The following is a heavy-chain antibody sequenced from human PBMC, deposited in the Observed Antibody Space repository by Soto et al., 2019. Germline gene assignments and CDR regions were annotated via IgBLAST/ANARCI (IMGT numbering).Heavy chain of an antibody. CDR1: GCTFSSYA. CDR2: IIPIFGTA. V-gene: IGHV1-69*13. J-gene: IGHJ4*02. Sequence: ASVKVSCKASGCTFSSYAISWVRQAPGQGLEWMGGIIPIFGTANYAQKFQGRVTITADESTSTAYMELSSLRSEDTAVYYCARAGDYGDYEFDYWGQGTLVTVSS. CDR3: ARAGDYGDYEFDY. D-gene: IGHD4-17*01.